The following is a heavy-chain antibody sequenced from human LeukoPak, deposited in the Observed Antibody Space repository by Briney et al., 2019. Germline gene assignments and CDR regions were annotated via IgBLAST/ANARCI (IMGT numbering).Heavy chain of an antibody. CDR3: ARLGRGGSYESPFDY. J-gene: IGHJ4*02. V-gene: IGHV4-39*01. D-gene: IGHD1-26*01. CDR2: IYYSGIV. CDR1: GGSISSGSYY. Sequence: SETLSLTCTVSGGSISSGSYYWGWIRQPPGKGLEWIGSIYYSGIVYYNPSLKSRVTISVDTSKNQFSLNLRSVSAADTAVYYCARLGRGGSYESPFDYWGQGTLVTVSS.